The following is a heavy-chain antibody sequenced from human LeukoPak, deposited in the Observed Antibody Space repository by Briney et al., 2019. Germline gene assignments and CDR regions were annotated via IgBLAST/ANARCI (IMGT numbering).Heavy chain of an antibody. CDR1: VLIYSIYY. CDR3: ATDRAYFDY. V-gene: IGHV3-7*04. D-gene: IGHD3-10*01. CDR2: IKQDGSEK. Sequence: GRSLTLFRAASVLIYSIYYMSGVREASAKGLEWDANIKQDGSEKNYVDSVKGRFTISRDNDRNSLYLQMSSLRVEDTSVYYCATDRAYFDYWGQGTLVTVSS. J-gene: IGHJ4*02.